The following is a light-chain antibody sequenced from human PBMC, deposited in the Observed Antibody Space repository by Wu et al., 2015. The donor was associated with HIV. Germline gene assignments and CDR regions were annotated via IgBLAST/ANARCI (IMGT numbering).Light chain of an antibody. CDR2: GAS. V-gene: IGKV1-9*01. Sequence: DIQLTQSPSFLSANIGDRVTIACRASQGITNSLAWFQQKPGKAPKLLLYGASTLHTGVPSRFSGSGSGTEFTLTISSLQPEDCATYYCQQGDSYPLTFGGRDQGGDET. CDR1: QGITNS. J-gene: IGKJ4*01. CDR3: QQGDSYPLT.